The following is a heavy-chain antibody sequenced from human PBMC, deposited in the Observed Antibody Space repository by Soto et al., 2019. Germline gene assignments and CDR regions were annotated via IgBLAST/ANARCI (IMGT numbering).Heavy chain of an antibody. D-gene: IGHD4-17*01. Sequence: ASVKVSCKASGYTFTSHYMRWVRQAPGQGLEWMGIINPSGGSTSYAQKFQGRVTMTRDTSTSTVYMELSSLRSEDTAVYYCARDPTTVTTALDYWGQGTLVTVSS. CDR2: INPSGGST. J-gene: IGHJ4*02. V-gene: IGHV1-46*01. CDR3: ARDPTTVTTALDY. CDR1: GYTFTSHY.